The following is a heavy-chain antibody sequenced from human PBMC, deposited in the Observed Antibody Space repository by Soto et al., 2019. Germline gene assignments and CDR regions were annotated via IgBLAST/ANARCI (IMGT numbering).Heavy chain of an antibody. CDR1: LFIVSDNY. D-gene: IGHD4-17*01. CDR2: IYSGGGT. J-gene: IGHJ4*02. CDR3: ATRMTTAPY. V-gene: IGHV3-66*01. Sequence: EVRLVQSGGGLVQPGGSLRLSCAASLFIVSDNYMSWVRQAPGKGLEWVSLIYSGGGTDYAESVKGRFTISRDNSKNTLYLQMNSLKAEDTGIYYYATRMTTAPYWGQGTVVTVSP.